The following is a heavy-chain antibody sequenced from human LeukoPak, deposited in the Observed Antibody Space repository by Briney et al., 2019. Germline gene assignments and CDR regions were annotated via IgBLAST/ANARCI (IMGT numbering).Heavy chain of an antibody. J-gene: IGHJ4*02. CDR3: ARDHNWGFDY. V-gene: IGHV3-48*01. CDR1: GFTFSTYS. CDR2: ISSTYDI. Sequence: QPGESLRLSCAASGFTFSTYSINWVRQAPGKGLEWVSYISSTYDIYYADSVRGRFTISRDNAKNSLYLQMNSLSAEDTAMYYCARDHNWGFDYWGQGTLVTVSS. D-gene: IGHD7-27*01.